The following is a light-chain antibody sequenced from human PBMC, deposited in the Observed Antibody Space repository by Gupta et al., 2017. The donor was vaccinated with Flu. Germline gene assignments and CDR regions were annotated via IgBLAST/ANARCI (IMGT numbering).Light chain of an antibody. CDR1: NFGGKS. CDR3: QVWDSSSDHVV. V-gene: IGLV3-21*02. J-gene: IGLJ2*01. CDR2: ADT. Sequence: SYVLTPPPSVSVAPGQTARITRGGNNFGGKSVHWYQQRPGQAPVLVVSADTDRPSGIPERFSGSNSGNTATLTISRVEAGDEADYYCQVWDSSSDHVVFSGGTKLTVL.